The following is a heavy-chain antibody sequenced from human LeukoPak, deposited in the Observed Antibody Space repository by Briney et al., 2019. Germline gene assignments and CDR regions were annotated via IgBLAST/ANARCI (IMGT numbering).Heavy chain of an antibody. CDR2: INHSGST. Sequence: SESLSLTCAVYGGSFSGYYCRWIRQPPGKGLEWIGEINHSGSTNYNPSLKGRVTISVDTSKDQFSLKLSSVTARDTAVYYCARGTKSDFCSGGSCAYYYYYMDVWGKGTTVTVSS. V-gene: IGHV4-34*01. J-gene: IGHJ6*03. D-gene: IGHD2-15*01. CDR3: ARGTKSDFCSGGSCAYYYYYMDV. CDR1: GGSFSGYY.